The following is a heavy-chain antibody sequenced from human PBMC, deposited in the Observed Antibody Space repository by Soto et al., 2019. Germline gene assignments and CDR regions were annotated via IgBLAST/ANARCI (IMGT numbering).Heavy chain of an antibody. D-gene: IGHD3-3*01. CDR1: GGSISSYY. CDR3: ARARFLEWLFDY. V-gene: IGHV4-59*01. Sequence: SETLSLTCTVSGGSISSYYWSWIRQPPGKGLEWIGYIYYSGSTNYNPSLKSRVTISVDTSKNQFSLKLSSVTAADTAVYYCARARFLEWLFDYWGQGTLVTVSS. J-gene: IGHJ4*02. CDR2: IYYSGST.